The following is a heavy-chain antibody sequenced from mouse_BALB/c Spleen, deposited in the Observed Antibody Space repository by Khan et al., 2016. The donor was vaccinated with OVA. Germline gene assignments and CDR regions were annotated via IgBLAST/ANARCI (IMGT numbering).Heavy chain of an antibody. CDR1: GFSLTNYS. CDR2: IWSAGST. J-gene: IGHJ3*01. D-gene: IGHD2-4*01. CDR3: ARRGYDYGRGALFAY. Sequence: VQLQESGPGLVQPSQSLSITCTVSGFSLTNYSVHWVRQSPGKGLEWLGVIWSAGSTDDNAAFISRLTIRKDNSRSQVFFKMNSLQPNDTAIYXCARRGYDYGRGALFAYWGQGTLVTVSA. V-gene: IGHV2-2*02.